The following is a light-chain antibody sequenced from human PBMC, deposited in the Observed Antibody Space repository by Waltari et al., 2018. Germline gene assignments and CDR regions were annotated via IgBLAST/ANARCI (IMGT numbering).Light chain of an antibody. CDR2: GAS. CDR3: QKYDRLPAT. J-gene: IGKJ1*01. CDR1: QSVSRF. Sequence: EIVLTQSPGTLSLSPGERGTLSCRASQSVSRFLAWYQQKPGQAPRLLIYGASTRAIGIPDRFSGSGSGTDFSLTISRLEPEDFAVYYCQKYDRLPATFGQGTKVEIK. V-gene: IGKV3-20*01.